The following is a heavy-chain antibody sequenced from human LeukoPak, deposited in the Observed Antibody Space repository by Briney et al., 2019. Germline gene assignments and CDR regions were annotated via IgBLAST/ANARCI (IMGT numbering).Heavy chain of an antibody. J-gene: IGHJ4*02. CDR3: ARAFYRGSLFDY. D-gene: IGHD1-26*01. CDR2: IIPIFGTA. CDR1: GRTFSSYA. Sequence: SVKVSCKASGRTFSSYAISWVRQAPGQGLEWMGGIIPIFGTANYAQKFQGRVTITADESTSTAYMELSSLRSEDTAVYYCARAFYRGSLFDYWGQGTLVTVSS. V-gene: IGHV1-69*13.